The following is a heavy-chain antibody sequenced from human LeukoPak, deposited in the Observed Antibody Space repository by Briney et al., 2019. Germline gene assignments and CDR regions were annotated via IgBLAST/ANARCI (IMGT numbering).Heavy chain of an antibody. Sequence: PSETLSLTCSVSGGSISSNGYYWTWIRQHPGKGLEWIGYIYYSGSTYYNPSLKSRVTISVDTSKNQFSLKLSSVTAADTAVYYCASLNIAGFDTNHLTFDYWGQGTLVTVSS. D-gene: IGHD1-14*01. CDR3: ASLNIAGFDTNHLTFDY. V-gene: IGHV4-31*03. J-gene: IGHJ4*02. CDR2: IYYSGST. CDR1: GGSISSNGYY.